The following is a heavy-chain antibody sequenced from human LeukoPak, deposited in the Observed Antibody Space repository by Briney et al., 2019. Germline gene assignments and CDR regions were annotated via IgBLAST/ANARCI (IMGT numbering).Heavy chain of an antibody. J-gene: IGHJ4*02. CDR1: GFTFDDYA. CDR2: ISWNSGSI. CDR3: ARSGVGYCTNGVCFVDY. V-gene: IGHV3-9*01. D-gene: IGHD2-8*01. Sequence: PGGSLRLSCAASGFTFDDYAMHWVRQAPGKGLDWVSGISWNSGSIGYADSVKGRFTISRDNAKNSLYLQMNSLRAEDTALYYCARSGVGYCTNGVCFVDYWGQGTLVTVSS.